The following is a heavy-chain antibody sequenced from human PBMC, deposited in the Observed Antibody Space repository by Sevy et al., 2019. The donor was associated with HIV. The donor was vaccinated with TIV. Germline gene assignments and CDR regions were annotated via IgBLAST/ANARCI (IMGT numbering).Heavy chain of an antibody. J-gene: IGHJ4*02. V-gene: IGHV3-30*15. CDR3: ASGQDGITEDY. CDR1: GFPFSVYP. Sequence: GGSLRLSCAASGFPFSVYPMHWVRQAPDKRLGWVAVISSDGSAKYYSDSVRGRFTFSRDNSRNTLYLQMSSLRTEDTAVYYCASGQDGITEDYWGQGTLVTVSS. D-gene: IGHD3-10*01. CDR2: ISSDGSAK.